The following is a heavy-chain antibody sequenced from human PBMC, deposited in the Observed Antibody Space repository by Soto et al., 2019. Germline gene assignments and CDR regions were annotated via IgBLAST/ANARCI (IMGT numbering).Heavy chain of an antibody. D-gene: IGHD1-26*01. J-gene: IGHJ4*02. Sequence: QVQLRESGPGLVKPSQTLSLTCSVSGGSISSGDFYWSWIRQPPGKGLEWIGYIYYSGSTYYNPSLRSRVAISLDTSNNQSSLKLSSVTAADTAVYYCGRVGAIVGANSGDYWGQGTLVTVSS. CDR3: GRVGAIVGANSGDY. CDR1: GGSISSGDFY. V-gene: IGHV4-30-4*01. CDR2: IYYSGST.